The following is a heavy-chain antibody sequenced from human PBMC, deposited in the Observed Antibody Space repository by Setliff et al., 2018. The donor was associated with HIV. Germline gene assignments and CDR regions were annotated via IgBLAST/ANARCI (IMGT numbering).Heavy chain of an antibody. V-gene: IGHV5-51*01. CDR3: ARCLVTDVDDMDY. Sequence: PGESLKISCKASGYTFSNSWIDWVRQMPGKGLEWVGVIYPRDSDTRYTPSFQGQVTISVDKSISTAYLQWSSLKASDTAMYYCARCLVTDVDDMDYWGQGTLVTVSS. CDR2: IYPRDSDT. J-gene: IGHJ4*02. D-gene: IGHD5-12*01. CDR1: GYTFSNSW.